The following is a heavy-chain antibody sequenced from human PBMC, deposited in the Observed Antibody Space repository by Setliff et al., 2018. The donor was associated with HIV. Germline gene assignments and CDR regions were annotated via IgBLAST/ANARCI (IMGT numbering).Heavy chain of an antibody. CDR1: GASMSGYY. Sequence: SETLSLTCTVSGASMSGYYWTWIRQPPGKGLEWIGYIYYSGGTKYNPSLKSRVTISLDTSKNQFSVKLSSVTAADTAIYYCATLNFPLNWFDPWGQGTPVTVSS. V-gene: IGHV4-59*08. J-gene: IGHJ5*02. CDR3: ATLNFPLNWFDP. CDR2: IYYSGGT.